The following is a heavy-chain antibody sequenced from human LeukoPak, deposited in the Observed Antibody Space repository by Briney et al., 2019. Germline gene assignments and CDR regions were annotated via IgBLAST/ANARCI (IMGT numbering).Heavy chain of an antibody. J-gene: IGHJ4*02. Sequence: PGGSLRLSCAASGFTFSSYGMHWVRQAPGKGLEWVAVISYDGSNKYYADSVKGRFTISRDNSKNTLYLQMNSLRAEDTAVYYCAKDRYCGGDCYQFDYWGQGTLVTVSS. CDR2: ISYDGSNK. CDR1: GFTFSSYG. V-gene: IGHV3-30*18. D-gene: IGHD2-21*02. CDR3: AKDRYCGGDCYQFDY.